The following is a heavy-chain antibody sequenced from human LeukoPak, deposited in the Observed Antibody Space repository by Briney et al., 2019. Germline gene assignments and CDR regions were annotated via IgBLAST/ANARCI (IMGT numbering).Heavy chain of an antibody. J-gene: IGHJ5*02. CDR3: ARGSKMLGYNWFDP. V-gene: IGHV3-7*01. D-gene: IGHD1-26*01. CDR1: GFTFSSYW. Sequence: PGGSLRLSCAASGFTFSSYWMSWVRQAPAKGLEWVANIKQDGSEKYYVDSVKGRFTISRDNAKNSLYLQMNSLRAEDTAVYYCARGSKMLGYNWFDPWGQGTLVTVSS. CDR2: IKQDGSEK.